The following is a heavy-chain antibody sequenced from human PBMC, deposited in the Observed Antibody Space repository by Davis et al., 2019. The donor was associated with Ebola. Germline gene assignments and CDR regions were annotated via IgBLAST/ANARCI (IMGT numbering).Heavy chain of an antibody. D-gene: IGHD4-17*01. CDR3: TKDVDYEGGH. CDR2: INPGGTTT. V-gene: IGHV3-74*03. J-gene: IGHJ4*02. CDR1: GFTFSNHW. Sequence: HTGRSLRLSCAASGFTFSNHWMHWIRQAPGKGLVWVSRINPGGTTTLYADSVEGRFTISRDNAKNPLSLQMDSLRAEDTAVYYCTKDVDYEGGHWGQGSLVSVSS.